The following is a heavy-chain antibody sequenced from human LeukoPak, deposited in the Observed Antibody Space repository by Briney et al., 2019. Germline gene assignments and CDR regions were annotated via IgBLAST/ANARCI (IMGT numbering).Heavy chain of an antibody. J-gene: IGHJ4*02. D-gene: IGHD2-2*01. Sequence: GRSLRLSCAASGFTFSSYGVHWVRQAPGKGLEWVAVIWYDGSNKYYADSVKGRFTISRDNSKNTLYLQMNSLRAEDTAVYYCARDSRQAFDYWGQGTLVTVSS. V-gene: IGHV3-33*01. CDR1: GFTFSSYG. CDR3: ARDSRQAFDY. CDR2: IWYDGSNK.